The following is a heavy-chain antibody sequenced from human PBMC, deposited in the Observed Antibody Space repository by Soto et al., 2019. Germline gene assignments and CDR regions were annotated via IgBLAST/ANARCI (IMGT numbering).Heavy chain of an antibody. V-gene: IGHV3-74*01. CDR2: ISGDGRTT. D-gene: IGHD2-2*01. CDR3: ARGVPNCSSSCYFDF. Sequence: GGSLRLSCAASGFTFSSHWMNWVRQAPGKGLVWVSRISGDGRTTSHADSVKGRFTISRDNAKNTLYLQMNSLRAEDTAVYYCARGVPNCSSSCYFDFWGQGTLVTVSS. J-gene: IGHJ4*02. CDR1: GFTFSSHW.